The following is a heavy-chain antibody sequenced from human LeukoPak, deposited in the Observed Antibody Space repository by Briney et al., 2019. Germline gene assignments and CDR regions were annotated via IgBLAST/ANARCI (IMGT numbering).Heavy chain of an antibody. CDR3: ARGGSDGFDY. J-gene: IGHJ4*02. CDR2: IKQDGNEK. V-gene: IGHV3-7*01. D-gene: IGHD2-15*01. CDR1: GFRFNTYW. Sequence: GGSLRLSCAASGFRFNTYWMSWVRQAPGKGLEWVANIKQDGNEKYYADSVKGRFTISRDNGKNSLDLQMNSLRADDTAVYYCARGGSDGFDYWGQGTLVTVSS.